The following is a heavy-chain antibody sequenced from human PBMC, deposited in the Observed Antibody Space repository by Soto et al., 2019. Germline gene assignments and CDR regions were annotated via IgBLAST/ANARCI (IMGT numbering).Heavy chain of an antibody. Sequence: QITLNESGPTVVKPAETLTLTCTLSGFSLTTSGVGVGWIRQSPGKAPEWLALMYLDDDKRYSASLKSSLTISKDTSNNLVVLTIASVDPADTATYSCAHRILPTVFALVTTTATYFAFWGPGTPVVVSS. D-gene: IGHD3-3*01. CDR2: MYLDDDK. CDR3: AHRILPTVFALVTTTATYFAF. J-gene: IGHJ4*02. V-gene: IGHV2-5*02. CDR1: GFSLTTSGVG.